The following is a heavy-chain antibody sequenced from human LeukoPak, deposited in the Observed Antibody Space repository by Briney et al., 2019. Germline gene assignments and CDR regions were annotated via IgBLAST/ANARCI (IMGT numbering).Heavy chain of an antibody. CDR1: GCTFTSYD. Sequence: GASVKVSCKASGCTFTSYDINWVRQATGQGLEWMGWMNPNSGNTGYAQKFQGRVTMTRNTSISTAYMELSSLRSEDTAVYYCARGGYYYGSGSYYDAFDIWGQGTMVTVSS. V-gene: IGHV1-8*01. J-gene: IGHJ3*02. D-gene: IGHD3-10*01. CDR2: MNPNSGNT. CDR3: ARGGYYYGSGSYYDAFDI.